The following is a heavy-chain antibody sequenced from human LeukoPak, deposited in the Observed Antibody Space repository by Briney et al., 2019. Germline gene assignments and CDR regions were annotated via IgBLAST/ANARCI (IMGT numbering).Heavy chain of an antibody. CDR3: AKEAHSTWYDFDS. D-gene: IGHD6-13*01. J-gene: IGHJ4*02. Sequence: GGSLRLSCAASGFRFYEYAMHWVRQVPGKGLEWVSGISWSSGSIGYADSVKGRFTISRDNAKNSLYLQMNSLRAEDTALYYCAKEAHSTWYDFDSWGQGTLVTVSS. V-gene: IGHV3-9*01. CDR1: GFRFYEYA. CDR2: ISWSSGSI.